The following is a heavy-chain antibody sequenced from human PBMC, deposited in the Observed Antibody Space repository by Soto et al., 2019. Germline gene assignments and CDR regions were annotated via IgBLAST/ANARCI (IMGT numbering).Heavy chain of an antibody. D-gene: IGHD1-26*01. CDR2: ISTFNGKT. V-gene: IGHV1-18*01. CDR3: ARLLTEGATFREDAFDL. Sequence: QVQLVQSGGDVKTPWASVKVSCTTFRYTFTSHAIAWVRQAPGPGLEWMGWISTFNGKTDYAQKFQGRVTMTADTLTSTVHMELRSLRSDDTAVYYCARLLTEGATFREDAFDLWGQGTKVTVSS. J-gene: IGHJ3*01. CDR1: RYTFTSHA.